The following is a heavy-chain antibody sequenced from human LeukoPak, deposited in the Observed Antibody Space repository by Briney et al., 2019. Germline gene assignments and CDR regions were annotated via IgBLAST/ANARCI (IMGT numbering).Heavy chain of an antibody. CDR1: GYTFTAYY. V-gene: IGHV1-2*02. Sequence: ASVTVSCKASGYTFTAYYMHWVRQAPGQGLEWMGWINPNTGGPNYAQKFLGRVTVTRDTSISTVYMELSRLRSDDTAIYYCARDIAAAGFDYWGQGTLISVSS. D-gene: IGHD6-13*01. CDR3: ARDIAAAGFDY. CDR2: INPNTGGP. J-gene: IGHJ4*02.